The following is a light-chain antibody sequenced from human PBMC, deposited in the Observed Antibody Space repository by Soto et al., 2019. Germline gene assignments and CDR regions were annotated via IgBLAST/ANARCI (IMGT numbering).Light chain of an antibody. CDR3: QQYGSSIT. J-gene: IGKJ5*01. Sequence: IVLTQSPATLSLSPRERATLSCRASQSVNNNYLAWYQQKPGQAPRLLIYGASNRATGIPDRFSGSGSGTDFTLTISRLEPEDFAVYYCQQYGSSITFGQGTRLEIK. CDR1: QSVNNNY. V-gene: IGKV3-20*01. CDR2: GAS.